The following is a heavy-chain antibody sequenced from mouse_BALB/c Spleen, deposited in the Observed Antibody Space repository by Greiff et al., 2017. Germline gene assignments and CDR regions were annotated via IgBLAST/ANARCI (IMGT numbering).Heavy chain of an antibody. CDR1: GYTFTDYA. Sequence: VQGVESGAELVRPGVSVKISCKGSGYTFTDYAMHWVKQSHAKSLEWIGVISTYYGDASYNQKFKGKATMTVDKSSSTAYMELARLTSEDSAIYYCARTPYDYEAMDYWGQGTSVTVSS. CDR2: ISTYYGDA. J-gene: IGHJ4*01. V-gene: IGHV1S137*01. CDR3: ARTPYDYEAMDY.